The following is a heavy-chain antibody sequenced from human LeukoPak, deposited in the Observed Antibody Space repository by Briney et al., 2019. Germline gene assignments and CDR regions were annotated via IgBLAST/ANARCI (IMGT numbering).Heavy chain of an antibody. CDR2: ISAYNGNT. D-gene: IGHD2-15*01. Sequence: ASVKVSCKASGYTFTSYGISWVRQAPGQGLEWMGWISAYNGNTNYAQKLQGRVAMTTDTSTSTAYMELRSLRSDDTAVYYCARDRYCSGGSCSWGPGNYYYYYGMDVWGQGTTVTVSS. V-gene: IGHV1-18*01. CDR1: GYTFTSYG. CDR3: ARDRYCSGGSCSWGPGNYYYYYGMDV. J-gene: IGHJ6*02.